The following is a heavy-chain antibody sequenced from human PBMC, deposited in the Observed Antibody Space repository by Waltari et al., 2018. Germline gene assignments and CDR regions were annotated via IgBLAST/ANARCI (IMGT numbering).Heavy chain of an antibody. CDR2: INYDGTQT. V-gene: IGHV3-74*01. D-gene: IGHD1-26*01. CDR3: VRARWDYLYFDT. CDR1: GRNCGSSW. Sequence: EVQLLESGGTIVQPGGSLKVACAASGRNCGSSWMHWVRQTPGKGLMWVSDINYDGTQTKYADSVRGRFTISRDNAKSTLYLQMTDLRAEDTAVYFCVRARWDYLYFDTWGQGTLVTVSS. J-gene: IGHJ5*02.